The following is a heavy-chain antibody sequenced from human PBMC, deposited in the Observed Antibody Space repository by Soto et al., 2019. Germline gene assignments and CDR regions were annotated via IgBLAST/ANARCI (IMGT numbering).Heavy chain of an antibody. CDR3: ARVGPTGWFDP. CDR2: IITKTGGT. CDR1: GYSFTDYY. V-gene: IGHV1-2*02. J-gene: IGHJ5*02. Sequence: QVHLVQSGAEVKKPGASVKVSCKASGYSFTDYYMHWVRQAPGQGLEWMGGIITKTGGTNYAQRVQGRVTMTGDTSINTAYMELSRLRSDDTAVYYCARVGPTGWFDPWGQGTVVTVSS.